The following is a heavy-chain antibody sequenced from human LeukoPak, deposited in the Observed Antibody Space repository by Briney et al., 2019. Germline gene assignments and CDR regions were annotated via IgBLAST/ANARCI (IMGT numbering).Heavy chain of an antibody. D-gene: IGHD5-18*01. V-gene: IGHV3-48*03. J-gene: IGHJ4*02. CDR2: ISSSGSTI. CDR1: GFTFSSYE. Sequence: PGGSLRLSCAASGFTFSSYEMDWVRQASGKGLEWVSYISSSGSTIYYADSVKGRFTISRDNAKKSLYLQMNSLRAEDTAVYYCARVRQDTAMVTLDYWGQGTLVTVSS. CDR3: ARVRQDTAMVTLDY.